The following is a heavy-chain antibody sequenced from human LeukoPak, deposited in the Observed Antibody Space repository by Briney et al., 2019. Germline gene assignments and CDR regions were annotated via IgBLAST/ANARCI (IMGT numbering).Heavy chain of an antibody. D-gene: IGHD2-15*01. J-gene: IGHJ4*02. CDR3: ATENYGSLAG. V-gene: IGHV3-21*01. CDR2: ISSSSSYI. Sequence: GGSLRLSCAASGFTFSSYSMNWVRQAPGKGLEWISSISSSSSYIYYADSVKGRFTISRDNAKNSLYLQMNSLRAEDTAVYYCATENYGSLAGWGQGTLVTVSS. CDR1: GFTFSSYS.